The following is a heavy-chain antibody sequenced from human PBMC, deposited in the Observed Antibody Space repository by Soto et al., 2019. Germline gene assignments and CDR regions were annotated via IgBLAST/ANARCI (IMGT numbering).Heavy chain of an antibody. Sequence: EVQLVQSGAEVKKPGESLNISCKGSGYTFTKYWIAWVRQMPGKGLEWMGIIHPSDADTRYSPSFQGQVTISADKSIDTAYLQWSSLKASDTAIYYCARRLTMIKPDPAGGYDYHGMDVWGQGTTVTVSS. CDR2: IHPSDADT. V-gene: IGHV5-51*03. CDR1: GYTFTKYW. J-gene: IGHJ6*02. CDR3: ARRLTMIKPDPAGGYDYHGMDV. D-gene: IGHD3-22*01.